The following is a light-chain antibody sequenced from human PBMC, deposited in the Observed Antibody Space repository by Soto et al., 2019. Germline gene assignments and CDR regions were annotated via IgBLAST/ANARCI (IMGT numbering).Light chain of an antibody. J-gene: IGKJ2*01. CDR2: DAS. V-gene: IGKV3-20*01. CDR3: QQYGSSPPYT. CDR1: QSVSRNY. Sequence: EIVLTQSPGTLSLSPGERATLSCRASQSVSRNYLAWYQQKVGQAPRLLIYDASNRASGIPDRFSGSGSGTDLTLTISRLEPEDFAVYYCQQYGSSPPYTFGQGTKLEIK.